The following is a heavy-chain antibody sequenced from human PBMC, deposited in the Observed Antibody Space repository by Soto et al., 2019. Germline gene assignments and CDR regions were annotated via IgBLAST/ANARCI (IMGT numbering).Heavy chain of an antibody. CDR3: ARELPELAYCGGDCRHGMDV. Sequence: ASVKVSCKASGYTFTSYDINWVRQATGQGLEWMGWMNPNSGNTSYAQKFQGRVTMTRDTSTSTVYMELSSLRSEDTAVYYCARELPELAYCGGDCRHGMDVWGQGTTVTVSS. CDR1: GYTFTSYD. V-gene: IGHV1-8*01. D-gene: IGHD2-21*02. J-gene: IGHJ6*02. CDR2: MNPNSGNT.